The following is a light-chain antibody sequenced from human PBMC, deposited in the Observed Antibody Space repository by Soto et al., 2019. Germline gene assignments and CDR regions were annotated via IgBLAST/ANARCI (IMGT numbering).Light chain of an antibody. J-gene: IGKJ5*01. CDR3: MQTIQLPIT. CDR2: EVS. Sequence: DIVLTQTPLSLSVTPGQPASISCKSSQRLLHSDGRTYLYWYLQKPGQSPQLLIYEVSNRISGVPDRFSGSRSGTDFTLEISRVEAEDVGLYYCMQTIQLPITFGQGTRLEIK. CDR1: QRLLHSDGRTY. V-gene: IGKV2D-29*02.